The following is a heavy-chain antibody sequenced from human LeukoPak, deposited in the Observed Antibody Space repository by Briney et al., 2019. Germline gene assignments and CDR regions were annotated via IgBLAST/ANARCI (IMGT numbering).Heavy chain of an antibody. Sequence: TASETLSLTCTVSGGSIRSHYWSWIRQPPGKGLEWIGYIYYSGSTNYNPSLKSRVTISVDTSKNQLSLKLSSVTAADTAVYYCARESRYFDWLFYFDYWGQGILVTVSS. CDR2: IYYSGST. CDR1: GGSIRSHY. J-gene: IGHJ4*02. CDR3: ARESRYFDWLFYFDY. V-gene: IGHV4-59*11. D-gene: IGHD3-9*01.